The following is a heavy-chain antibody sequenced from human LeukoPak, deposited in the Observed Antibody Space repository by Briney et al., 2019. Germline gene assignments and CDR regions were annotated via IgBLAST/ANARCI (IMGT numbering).Heavy chain of an antibody. CDR2: ISERGGST. V-gene: IGHV3-23*01. Sequence: TGGSLRLSCVVSGISLSNYAMTWVRQAPGRGLEWVSYISERGGSTTYADSVKGRFTISRDTSLNTLYLQMNNLRGKDTAVYFCAKRGVVIRGILVIGYHQEAYHYDCWGQGVLVTVSS. D-gene: IGHD3-10*01. CDR1: GISLSNYA. CDR3: AKRGVVIRGILVIGYHQEAYHYDC. J-gene: IGHJ4*02.